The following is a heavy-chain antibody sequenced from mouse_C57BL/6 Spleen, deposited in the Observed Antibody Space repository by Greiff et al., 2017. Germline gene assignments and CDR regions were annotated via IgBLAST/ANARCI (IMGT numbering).Heavy chain of an antibody. J-gene: IGHJ3*01. CDR3: ARGPQRGQFAY. Sequence: EVKLQESGPGMVKPSQSLSLTCTVTGYSITSGYDWHWIRHFPGNKLEWMGYISYSGSTNYNPSLKSRISLTHDTSKNHFFLKLNSVTTEDTATYYCARGPQRGQFAYWGQGTLVTVSA. CDR1: GYSITSGYD. V-gene: IGHV3-1*01. CDR2: ISYSGST.